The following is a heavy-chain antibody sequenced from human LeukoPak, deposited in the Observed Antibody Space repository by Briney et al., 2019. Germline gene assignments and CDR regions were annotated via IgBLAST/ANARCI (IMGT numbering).Heavy chain of an antibody. J-gene: IGHJ4*02. V-gene: IGHV3-11*01. CDR1: GFTFSDYY. D-gene: IGHD4-17*01. CDR3: ARHDYGDYGLDY. Sequence: GGSLRLSCAASGFTFSDYYMSWIRQAPGNGLEWVSYISRSGSTIYYADSVKGRFTISRDDAKNSLYLQMNSLRAEDTAVYYCARHDYGDYGLDYWGQGTLVTVSS. CDR2: ISRSGSTI.